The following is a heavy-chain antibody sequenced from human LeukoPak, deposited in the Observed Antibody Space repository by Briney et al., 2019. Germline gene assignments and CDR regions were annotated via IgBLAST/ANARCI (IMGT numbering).Heavy chain of an antibody. V-gene: IGHV3-23*01. CDR3: AKDTGLDYYDSSGFDY. CDR1: GFTFSSYA. Sequence: PGGSLRLSRAASGFTFSSYAMSWVRQAPGKGLEWVSAISGSGGSTYYADSVKGRFTISRDNSKNTLYLQMNSLRAEDTAVYYCAKDTGLDYYDSSGFDYWGQGTLVTVSS. CDR2: ISGSGGST. D-gene: IGHD3-22*01. J-gene: IGHJ4*02.